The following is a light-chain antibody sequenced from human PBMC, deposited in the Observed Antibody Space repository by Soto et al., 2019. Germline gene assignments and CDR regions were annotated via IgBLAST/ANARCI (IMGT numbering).Light chain of an antibody. CDR1: QSVSSY. Sequence: IVLTQSPATLSLSPGERATLSCRASQSVSSYLAWNQQKAGQAPRLLIYDTSNRATGIPARFSGSGSGTDFTLTISSLEPEDLAVCYRQDLNNCPLTFG. CDR2: DTS. V-gene: IGKV3-11*01. J-gene: IGKJ4*01. CDR3: QDLNNCPLT.